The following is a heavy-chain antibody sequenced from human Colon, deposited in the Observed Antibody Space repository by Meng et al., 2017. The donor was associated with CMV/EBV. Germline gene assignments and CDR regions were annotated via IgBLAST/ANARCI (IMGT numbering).Heavy chain of an antibody. CDR3: AREHSFAHYTLDH. CDR2: INPGNGNT. V-gene: IGHV1-3*01. Sequence: QVQLVQSGAEVKKPGASVKLSCEASGYTFTSYAMHWVRQAPGQRLEWMGWINPGNGNTKYSQKFQGRVTIASDTSARTAYMELSSLRSEDTAVYYCAREHSFAHYTLDHWGQGTLVTVSS. CDR1: GYTFTSYA. J-gene: IGHJ4*02. D-gene: IGHD2-2*02.